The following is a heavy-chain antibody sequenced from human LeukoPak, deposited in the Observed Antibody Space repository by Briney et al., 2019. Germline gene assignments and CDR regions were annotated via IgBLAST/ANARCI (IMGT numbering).Heavy chain of an antibody. CDR2: ISAYNGNT. J-gene: IGHJ4*02. Sequence: ASVKVSCKASGYTFTSYGISWVRQAPGQGLEWMGWISAYNGNTNYAQKLQGRVTMTTDTSTSTAYMELRSLRSDDTALYYCARDGYDVLTGYEDYWGQGTLVTVSS. D-gene: IGHD3-9*01. V-gene: IGHV1-18*01. CDR3: ARDGYDVLTGYEDY. CDR1: GYTFTSYG.